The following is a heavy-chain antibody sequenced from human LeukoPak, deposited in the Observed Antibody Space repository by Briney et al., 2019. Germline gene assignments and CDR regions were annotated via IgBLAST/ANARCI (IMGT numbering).Heavy chain of an antibody. CDR3: ARETGGYSYGLPPADY. Sequence: PGGSLRLSCAASGFTFNDYYMTWIRQAPGKGLEWVSYISSSGTTIYYADSVKGRFTISRDNAKNSLYLQMNTLRAEDTAVYYCARETGGYSYGLPPADYWGQGTLVTVSS. CDR1: GFTFNDYY. V-gene: IGHV3-11*01. CDR2: ISSSGTTI. D-gene: IGHD5-18*01. J-gene: IGHJ4*02.